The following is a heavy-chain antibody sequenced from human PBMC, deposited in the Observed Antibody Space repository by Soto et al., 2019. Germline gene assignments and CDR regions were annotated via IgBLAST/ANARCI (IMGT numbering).Heavy chain of an antibody. V-gene: IGHV3-53*01. CDR3: ARFDLALRAFDI. CDR2: IYSGGST. CDR1: GFTVSSNY. D-gene: IGHD3-9*01. J-gene: IGHJ3*02. Sequence: GGSLRLSCAASGFTVSSNYMSWVRQAPGKGLEWVSVIYSGGSTYYADSVKGRFTISRDNSKNTLYLQMNSLRAEDTAVYYCARFDLALRAFDIWGQGTMVTVSS.